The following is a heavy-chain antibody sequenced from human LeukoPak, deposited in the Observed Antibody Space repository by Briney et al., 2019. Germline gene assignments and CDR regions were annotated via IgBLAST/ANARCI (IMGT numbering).Heavy chain of an antibody. CDR2: INHSGST. CDR1: VGSFSGYH. CDR3: ARNIPYYDFWSGTKDAFDI. Sequence: SETLSLTCAVYVGSFSGYHWSWIRQPPGKGLEWIGEINHSGSTNYNPSLKSRVTISVDTSKNQFSLKLSSVTAADTAVYYCARNIPYYDFWSGTKDAFDIWGQGTMVTVSS. D-gene: IGHD3-3*01. V-gene: IGHV4-34*01. J-gene: IGHJ3*02.